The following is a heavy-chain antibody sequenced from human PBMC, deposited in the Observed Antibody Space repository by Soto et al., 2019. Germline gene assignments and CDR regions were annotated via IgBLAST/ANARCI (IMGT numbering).Heavy chain of an antibody. CDR1: GDSITSYY. CDR3: ARLDYYYYLDV. J-gene: IGHJ6*03. V-gene: IGHV4-59*12. CDR2: IHYSGST. Sequence: QGQLQESGPGLVRPSETLSLTCTASGDSITSYYWSWLRQSSGKGLEWIGYIHYSGSTNYNPSLESRVTMSIDTSESQFSLRLRSVTAADTAVYYCARLDYYYYLDVWGKGTAVTVSS.